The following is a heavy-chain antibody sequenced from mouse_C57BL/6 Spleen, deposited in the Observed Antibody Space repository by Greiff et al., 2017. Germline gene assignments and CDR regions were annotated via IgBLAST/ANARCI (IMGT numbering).Heavy chain of an antibody. V-gene: IGHV1-4*01. Sequence: VQLQQSGAELARPGASVKMSCKASGYTFTSYTMHWVKQRPGQGLEWIGYINPSSGSTKYNQKFKDKATLTADKSSSTAYKQLSILTSEDSAVYYCAHSNFYAMEYWGQGTTVTVSS. J-gene: IGHJ4*01. CDR2: INPSSGST. CDR1: GYTFTSYT. D-gene: IGHD2-5*01. CDR3: AHSNFYAMEY.